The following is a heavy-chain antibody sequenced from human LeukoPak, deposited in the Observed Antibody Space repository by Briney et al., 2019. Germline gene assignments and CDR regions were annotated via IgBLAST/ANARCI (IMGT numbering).Heavy chain of an antibody. J-gene: IGHJ5*02. CDR3: AKGRAYSP. Sequence: SETLSLTCAVYGGSFSGYYWSWIRQPPGKGLEWIGEINHSGSTNYNPSLKSRVTISVDTSKNQFSLRLSSVTVADTAVYYCAKGRAYSPWGQGTLVTVSS. D-gene: IGHD1-26*01. CDR2: INHSGST. CDR1: GGSFSGYY. V-gene: IGHV4-34*01.